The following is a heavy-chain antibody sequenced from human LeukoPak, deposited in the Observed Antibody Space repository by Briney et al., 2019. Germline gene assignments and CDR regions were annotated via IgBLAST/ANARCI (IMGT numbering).Heavy chain of an antibody. CDR3: ARDRHYYNSGGSFDP. Sequence: ASVKVSCKASGYTFFGYYMHWVRQAPGQGLEWMGWINPNSGGTNYAQNFQGRVTMTRDTSISTAYMELSRLRSDDTAVYYCARDRHYYNSGGSFDPWGQGTLVTVSS. J-gene: IGHJ5*02. CDR2: INPNSGGT. CDR1: GYTFFGYY. V-gene: IGHV1-2*02. D-gene: IGHD3-22*01.